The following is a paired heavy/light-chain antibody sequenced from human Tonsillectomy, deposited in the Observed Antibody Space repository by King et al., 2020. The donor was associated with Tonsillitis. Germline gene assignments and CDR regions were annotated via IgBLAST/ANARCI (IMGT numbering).Heavy chain of an antibody. CDR3: AKSVGSSTSVAFDF. CDR2: ISGSGGST. D-gene: IGHD1-1*01. V-gene: IGHV3-23*01. CDR1: GFTFSSNA. Sequence: EVQLLESGGGLGQPGGSLRLSCAASGFTFSSNAMNWVRQAPGKGLEWVSGISGSGGSTYYADSVQGRFTISRDNSRNTLYLQMNSLGAEDTAVYYCAKSVGSSTSVAFDFWGQGTLVTVSS. J-gene: IGHJ3*01.
Light chain of an antibody. CDR1: QGISSY. J-gene: IGKJ1*01. V-gene: IGKV1-8*01. CDR3: QQYYDYPST. Sequence: AIRMTQSPSSFSASTGDRVTITCRASQGISSYLAWYQQKPGKAPKLLIYAASTLQSGVPSRFSGSGSGTDFTLTISCLQSEDFATYYCQQYYDYPSTFGQGTKVDIK. CDR2: AAS.